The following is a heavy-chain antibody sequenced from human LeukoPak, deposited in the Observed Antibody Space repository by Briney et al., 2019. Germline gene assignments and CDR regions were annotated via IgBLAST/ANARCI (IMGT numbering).Heavy chain of an antibody. CDR3: AKAGYSGSYRNPNDY. CDR1: GFTFITYA. D-gene: IGHD1-26*01. V-gene: IGHV3-23*01. J-gene: IGHJ4*02. CDR2: ISGSGGST. Sequence: PGGSLRLSCAASGFTFITYAMTWVRQAPGKGLEWVSAISGSGGSTYYADSVKGRFTISRDNSKNMLYLQMNSLRAEDTAVYYCAKAGYSGSYRNPNDYWGQETLVTVSS.